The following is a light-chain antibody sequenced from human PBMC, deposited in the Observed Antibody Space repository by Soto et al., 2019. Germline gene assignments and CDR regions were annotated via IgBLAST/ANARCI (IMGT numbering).Light chain of an antibody. Sequence: DIQMTQSPSSLSASVGDRVTITFRASQSISSYLNWYQQKPGKAPKVLIYAASSLQSGVPSRFSGSGSGTEFTLTISSLQPDDFATYYCQQYNSYAITFGQGTRLEIK. J-gene: IGKJ5*01. CDR1: QSISSY. CDR2: AAS. CDR3: QQYNSYAIT. V-gene: IGKV1-39*01.